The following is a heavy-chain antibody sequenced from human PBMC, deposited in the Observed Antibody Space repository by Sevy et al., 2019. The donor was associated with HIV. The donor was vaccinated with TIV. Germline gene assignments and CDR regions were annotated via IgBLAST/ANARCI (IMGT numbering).Heavy chain of an antibody. V-gene: IGHV3-7*01. CDR1: GFTFRSSW. CDR3: ATDMRAVTGHYFDN. CDR2: IKQDGSEE. J-gene: IGHJ4*02. D-gene: IGHD6-19*01. Sequence: GGSLRLSCAVSGFTFRSSWMSWVRQAPGKGLEWVANIKQDGSEEYYLDSVKGRFTVFRDNAKNSLYLQMNSLRADDTAVYYCATDMRAVTGHYFDNWGQGTLVTASS.